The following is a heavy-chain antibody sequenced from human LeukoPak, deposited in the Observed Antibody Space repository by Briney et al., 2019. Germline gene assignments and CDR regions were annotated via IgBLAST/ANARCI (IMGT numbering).Heavy chain of an antibody. D-gene: IGHD3-10*01. CDR1: GGSISSSSCY. Sequence: PSETLSLTCTVSGGSISSSSCYWGWIRQPPGKGLEWIGSIYYSGSTYYNPSLKSRVTISVDTSKNQFSLKLSSVTAADTAVYYCARHEDDTYYYGSGSLNWFDPWGQGTLVTVSS. J-gene: IGHJ5*02. CDR2: IYYSGST. CDR3: ARHEDDTYYYGSGSLNWFDP. V-gene: IGHV4-39*01.